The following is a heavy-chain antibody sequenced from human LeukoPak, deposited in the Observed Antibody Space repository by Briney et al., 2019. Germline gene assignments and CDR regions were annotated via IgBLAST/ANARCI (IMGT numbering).Heavy chain of an antibody. Sequence: SQTLSLTCGISGDSVSRNCAAWNWIRQSPSRGLEWLGRTFYRSQWYNDYAVSVKSRITINADASKNQFSLQLNSVTPEDTAVYYCAREANDAFDIWGQGTMVTVSS. CDR3: AREANDAFDI. J-gene: IGHJ3*02. CDR2: TFYRSQWYN. CDR1: GDSVSRNCAA. V-gene: IGHV6-1*01.